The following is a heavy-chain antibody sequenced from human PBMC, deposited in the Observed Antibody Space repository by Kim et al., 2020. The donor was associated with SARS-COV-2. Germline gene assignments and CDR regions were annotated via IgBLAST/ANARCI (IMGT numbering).Heavy chain of an antibody. CDR3: AREVRGVITYFDY. CDR1: GYTFTSYA. J-gene: IGHJ4*02. Sequence: ASVKVSCKASGYTFTSYAIHWVRQAPGQRLEWMGWIYGGNGNTRYSQKFQGRVTITRDTSASTVYMELSSLRSEDTAVYYCAREVRGVITYFDYWGQGTLANVSS. D-gene: IGHD3-10*01. V-gene: IGHV1-3*01. CDR2: IYGGNGNT.